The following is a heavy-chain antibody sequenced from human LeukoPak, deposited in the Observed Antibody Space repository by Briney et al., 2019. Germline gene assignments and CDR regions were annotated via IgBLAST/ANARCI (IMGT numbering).Heavy chain of an antibody. D-gene: IGHD6-19*01. CDR3: TTAIAVAGFDAFDI. V-gene: IGHV3-15*01. J-gene: IGHJ3*02. CDR1: RFTFSNAW. CDR2: IKSKTDGGTT. Sequence: PGGSLRLSCAASRFTFSNAWMSWVRQAPGKGLEWVGRIKSKTDGGTTDYAAPVKGRFTISRDDSKNTLYLQMNSLKTEDTAVYYCTTAIAVAGFDAFDIWGQGTMVTVSS.